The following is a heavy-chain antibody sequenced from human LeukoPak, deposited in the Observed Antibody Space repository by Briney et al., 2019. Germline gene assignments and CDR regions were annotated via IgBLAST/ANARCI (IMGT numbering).Heavy chain of an antibody. CDR1: GGSSSGYY. D-gene: IGHD6-19*01. Sequence: SETLSLTCAVYGGSSSGYYWSWIRQPPGKGLEWIGEINHSGSTNYNPSLKSRVTISVDTSKNQFSLKLSSVTAADTAVYYCARGTPRIAVAGRYYYYYGMDVWGKGTTVTVSS. CDR3: ARGTPRIAVAGRYYYYYGMDV. J-gene: IGHJ6*04. CDR2: INHSGST. V-gene: IGHV4-34*01.